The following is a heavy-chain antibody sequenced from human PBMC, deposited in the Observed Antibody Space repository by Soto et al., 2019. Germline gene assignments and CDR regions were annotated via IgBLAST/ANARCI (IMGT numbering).Heavy chain of an antibody. V-gene: IGHV1-3*01. CDR1: GYTFTSYA. J-gene: IGHJ1*01. D-gene: IGHD6-13*01. Sequence: QVQLVQSGAEVKKPGASVKVSCKASGYTFTSYAMHWVRQAPGQRLEWMGWINAGNGNTKYSQKFQGRVTITRDTSASTAYMELSSLRSEDTAVYYCARGGWYSSSWYVVVEAEYFQHWGQGTLVTVSS. CDR2: INAGNGNT. CDR3: ARGGWYSSSWYVVVEAEYFQH.